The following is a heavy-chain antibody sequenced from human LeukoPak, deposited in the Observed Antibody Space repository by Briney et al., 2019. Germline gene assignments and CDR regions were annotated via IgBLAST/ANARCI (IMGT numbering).Heavy chain of an antibody. CDR3: AGRQRWAFDY. V-gene: IGHV4-59*01. CDR2: IYYSGST. D-gene: IGHD4-23*01. J-gene: IGHJ4*02. CDR1: GGSISSYY. Sequence: SETLSLTCTVSGGSISSYYWSWIRQPPGKGLEWIGYIYYSGSTNYNPSLKSRVTISVGTSKNQFSLKLSSVTAADTAVYYCAGRQRWAFDYWGQGTLVTVSS.